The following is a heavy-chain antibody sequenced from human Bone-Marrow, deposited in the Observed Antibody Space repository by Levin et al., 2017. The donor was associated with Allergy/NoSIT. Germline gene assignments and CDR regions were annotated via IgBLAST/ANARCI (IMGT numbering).Heavy chain of an antibody. Sequence: ASETLSLTCAVSGGSITSTLWWSWVRQSPGKGLEWFGEIYHSGSTQYNPSLESRVTMSVDKSKNHFSLQLSSVTAADTAVYYCARSFGWGALDIWGQGTTVTVSS. D-gene: IGHD3-16*01. CDR3: ARSFGWGALDI. CDR2: IYHSGST. V-gene: IGHV4-4*02. J-gene: IGHJ3*02. CDR1: GGSITSTLW.